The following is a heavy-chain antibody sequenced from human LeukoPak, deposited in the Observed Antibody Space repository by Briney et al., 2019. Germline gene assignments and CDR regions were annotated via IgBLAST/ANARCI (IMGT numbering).Heavy chain of an antibody. CDR2: TAGSGISK. D-gene: IGHD3-22*01. Sequence: GGSLRLSCVASGFTFNNYAMSWVRQAPGRGLEWASSTAGSGISKDYADSVKGRFTISKDKSKNTLYLQMDNLRAEDTGVYFCARLPTFYYHSSGYHYDYWGQGTLVTVSS. CDR3: ARLPTFYYHSSGYHYDY. J-gene: IGHJ4*02. CDR1: GFTFNNYA. V-gene: IGHV3-23*01.